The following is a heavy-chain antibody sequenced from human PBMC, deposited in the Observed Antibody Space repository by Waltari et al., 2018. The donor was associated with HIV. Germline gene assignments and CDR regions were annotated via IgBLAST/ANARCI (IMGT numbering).Heavy chain of an antibody. CDR2: INPKSGGT. J-gene: IGHJ6*02. CDR1: GSTFTDNY. CDR3: ARGGASTTPRDYNYYGLDV. V-gene: IGHV1-2*02. D-gene: IGHD2-2*01. Sequence: QVELVQSGAEVQQPGASVKVSCKASGSTFTDNYIHWVRQAPGHGLEWMGWINPKSGGTKHAQKFQGRVTMTRDTSMSTVYMEVSRLTSDDTAVYYCARGGASTTPRDYNYYGLDVWGQGTTVTVSS.